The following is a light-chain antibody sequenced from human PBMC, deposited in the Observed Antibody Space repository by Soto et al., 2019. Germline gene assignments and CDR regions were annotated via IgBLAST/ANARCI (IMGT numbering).Light chain of an antibody. V-gene: IGKV3-15*01. CDR1: QGLNSN. J-gene: IGKJ1*01. CDR3: QQYNNYWT. Sequence: EVVMTQSPATLSVSPGERVTLSCRASQGLNSNLAWYQQKPGQVPRLLIYGASTRATGIPARFSGSGSGTEFTLTISSLHSEDVAVYYCQQYNNYWTFGQGTRVEI. CDR2: GAS.